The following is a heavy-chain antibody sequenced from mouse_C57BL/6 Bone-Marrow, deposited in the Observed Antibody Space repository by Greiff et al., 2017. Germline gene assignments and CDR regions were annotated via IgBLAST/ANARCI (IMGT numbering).Heavy chain of an antibody. J-gene: IGHJ3*01. V-gene: IGHV1-61*01. CDR2: IYPSDSET. CDR3: ARGDYYGREFAY. CDR1: GSTFTSYW. Sequence: QVQLQQPGAELVRPGSSVKLSCKASGSTFTSYWMDWVKQRPGQGLEWIGNIYPSDSETHYNQKFKDKATLTVDKSSSTAYMQLSSLTSEDSAVYYCARGDYYGREFAYWGQGTLVTVSA. D-gene: IGHD1-1*01.